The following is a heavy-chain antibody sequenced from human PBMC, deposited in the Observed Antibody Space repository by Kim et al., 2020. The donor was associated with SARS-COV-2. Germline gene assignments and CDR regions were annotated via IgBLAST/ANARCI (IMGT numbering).Heavy chain of an antibody. V-gene: IGHV4-59*01. J-gene: IGHJ6*02. Sequence: LKSRVTISVDTSKNQFSLKLSSVTAADTAVYYCARDRGGLNYYDKDGMDVWGQGTTVTVSS. CDR3: ARDRGGLNYYDKDGMDV. D-gene: IGHD3-22*01.